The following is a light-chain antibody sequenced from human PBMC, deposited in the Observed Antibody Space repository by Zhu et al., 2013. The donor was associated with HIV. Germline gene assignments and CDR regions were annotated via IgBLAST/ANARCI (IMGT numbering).Light chain of an antibody. Sequence: EIVLTQSPGTLSLSPGERATLSCRASQSVGSRSLAWYQQKPGQAPRLLIYDASIRATGIADRFSGSGSGTDFTLTISSLQPEDFATYYCQQSYSTPRTFGQGTRVEIK. CDR3: QQSYSTPRT. V-gene: IGKV3D-20*02. J-gene: IGKJ1*01. CDR2: DAS. CDR1: QSVGSRS.